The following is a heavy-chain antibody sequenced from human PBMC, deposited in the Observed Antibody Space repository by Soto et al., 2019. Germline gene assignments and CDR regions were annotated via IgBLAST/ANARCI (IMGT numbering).Heavy chain of an antibody. CDR3: ARDRYSGYNSQFDY. Sequence: GASVKVSCKASGYIFTGYYIHWVRQAPGQGLEWMGWINPNTRGTHSAQRFQGRVTMTRDTSISTAYMELNSLRSDDSAVYYCARDRYSGYNSQFDYWGQGTLVTVS. D-gene: IGHD5-12*01. CDR1: GYIFTGYY. V-gene: IGHV1-2*02. CDR2: INPNTRGT. J-gene: IGHJ4*02.